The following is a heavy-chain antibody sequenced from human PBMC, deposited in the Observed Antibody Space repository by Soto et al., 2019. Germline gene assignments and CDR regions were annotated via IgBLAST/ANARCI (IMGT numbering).Heavy chain of an antibody. D-gene: IGHD1-26*01. CDR3: ARDNSGSYFHYYYYGMDV. CDR2: IYTSGST. Sequence: SETLSLTCTVSGGSISSYYWSWIRQPAGKGLEWIGRIYTSGSTNYNPSLKSRVTMSLDTSKTQFSLKLSSVTAADTAVYYCARDNSGSYFHYYYYGMDVWGQGTTVTVSS. CDR1: GGSISSYY. V-gene: IGHV4-4*07. J-gene: IGHJ6*02.